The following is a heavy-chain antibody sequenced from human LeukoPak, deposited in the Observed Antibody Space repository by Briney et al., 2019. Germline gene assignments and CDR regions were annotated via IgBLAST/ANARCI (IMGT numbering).Heavy chain of an antibody. CDR3: ARGDGWHDK. J-gene: IGHJ4*02. D-gene: IGHD5-24*01. Sequence: GASVKVSCKASGYIFTGYYIHWVRQAPGQGLEWMGWINPNSGGTNYAQKFQGRVTMTRDTSKSQFSLRLSSVTAADTAVYYCARGDGWHDKWGQGTLVTVPS. CDR1: GYIFTGYY. V-gene: IGHV1-2*02. CDR2: INPNSGGT.